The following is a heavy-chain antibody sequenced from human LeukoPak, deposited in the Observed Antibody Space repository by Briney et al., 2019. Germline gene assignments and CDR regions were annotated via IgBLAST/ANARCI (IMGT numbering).Heavy chain of an antibody. V-gene: IGHV3-23*01. J-gene: IGHJ4*02. D-gene: IGHD3-3*01. Sequence: PGGSLRLSCAASGFTFSSYAMNWVRQAPGKGLEWVSAISGSGGSTYYADSVKGRFTISRDNSKNTLYLQMNSLRAEDTAVYYCAKVYDPGDYFDYWGQGTLVTVSS. CDR2: ISGSGGST. CDR3: AKVYDPGDYFDY. CDR1: GFTFSSYA.